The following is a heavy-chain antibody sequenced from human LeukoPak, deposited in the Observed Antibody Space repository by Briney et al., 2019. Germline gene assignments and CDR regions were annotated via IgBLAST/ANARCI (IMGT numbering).Heavy chain of an antibody. D-gene: IGHD3-16*01. CDR3: AKDNRGYFDF. CDR2: ISYNGRNN. CDR1: GFTVSSNY. J-gene: IGHJ4*02. V-gene: IGHV3-30*18. Sequence: PGGSLRLSCAASGFTVSSNYMSWVRQAPGKGLEWVALISYNGRNNYYADSVKGRFTISRDNSKNTLYLQVSSLRTEDTAVYFCAKDNRGYFDFWGQGTLVTVSS.